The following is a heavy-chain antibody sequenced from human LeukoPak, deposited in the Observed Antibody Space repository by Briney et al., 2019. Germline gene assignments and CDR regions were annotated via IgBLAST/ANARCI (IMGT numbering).Heavy chain of an antibody. CDR1: GDSIATGNYY. J-gene: IGHJ5*02. CDR2: TSTSGST. D-gene: IGHD2-21*02. CDR3: ARDQVVVTAIGQYNWFDP. Sequence: SETLSLTCTVSGDSIATGNYYWSWIRQPAGMGLEWIGRTSTSGSTNYNPSLKSRVTISVDTSKNQFSLKLSSVTAADTAVYYCARDQVVVTAIGQYNWFDPWGQGTLVAVSS. V-gene: IGHV4-61*02.